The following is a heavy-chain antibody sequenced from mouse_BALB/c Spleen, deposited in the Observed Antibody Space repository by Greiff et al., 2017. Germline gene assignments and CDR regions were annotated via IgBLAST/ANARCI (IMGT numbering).Heavy chain of an antibody. CDR2: INPYNDGT. V-gene: IGHV1-14*01. Sequence: VHVKQSGPELVKPGASVKMSCKASGYTFTSYVMHWVKQKPGQGLEWIGYINPYNDGTKYNEKFKGKATLTSDKSSSTAYMELSSLTSEDSAVYYCAREEGREDPYYFDYWGQGTTLTVSS. J-gene: IGHJ2*01. CDR3: AREEGREDPYYFDY. D-gene: IGHD3-3*01. CDR1: GYTFTSYV.